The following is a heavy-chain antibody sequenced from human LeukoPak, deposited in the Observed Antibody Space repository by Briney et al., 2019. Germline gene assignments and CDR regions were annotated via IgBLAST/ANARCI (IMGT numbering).Heavy chain of an antibody. D-gene: IGHD6-13*01. CDR1: GGSFSGYY. Sequence: SETLSLTCAVYGGSFSGYYWSWIRQPPGKGLEWIGEINHSGSTNYNPSLKSRVTISVDTSKNQFSLKLSSVTAADPAVYYCARGRVAAAGTPGYWGQGTLVTVSS. CDR3: ARGRVAAAGTPGY. V-gene: IGHV4-34*01. CDR2: INHSGST. J-gene: IGHJ4*02.